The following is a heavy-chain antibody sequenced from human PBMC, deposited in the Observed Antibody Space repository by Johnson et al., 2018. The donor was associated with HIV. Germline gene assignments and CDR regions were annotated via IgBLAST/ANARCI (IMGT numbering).Heavy chain of an antibody. CDR1: GFTFSSYD. V-gene: IGHV3-30*14. J-gene: IGHJ3*02. D-gene: IGHD5-24*01. CDR3: ARAEGDGYNRRSRSAFDI. Sequence: QVQLVESGGGLVQPGGSLRLSCAASGFTFSSYDMHWVRQATAKGLEWVAVISYDGSNKYYADSVKGRFTISRDNSKNTLYLQMNSLRAEDTAVYYCARAEGDGYNRRSRSAFDIWGQGTMVTVSS. CDR2: ISYDGSNK.